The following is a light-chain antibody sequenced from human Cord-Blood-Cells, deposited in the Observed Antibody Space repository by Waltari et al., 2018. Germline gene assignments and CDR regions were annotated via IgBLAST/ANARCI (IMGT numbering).Light chain of an antibody. Sequence: QSALTQPASVSGSPGQPLTISCTATRTDVGSYNLFSWYQQHPGKAPKLMIYEGSKRPSGVSNRFSGSKAGNTASLTISGLQAEDEADYYCCSYAGSSTWVFGGGTKLTVL. J-gene: IGLJ3*02. V-gene: IGLV2-23*01. CDR3: CSYAGSSTWV. CDR2: EGS. CDR1: RTDVGSYNL.